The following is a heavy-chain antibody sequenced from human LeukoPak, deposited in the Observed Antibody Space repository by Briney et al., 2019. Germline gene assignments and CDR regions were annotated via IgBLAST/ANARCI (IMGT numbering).Heavy chain of an antibody. J-gene: IGHJ5*02. Sequence: SSETLSLTCTVSGGSVSSGSYYWSWIRQPPGKGLEWIGYIYYSGSTNYNPSLKSRVTISVDTSKNQFSLKLSSVTAADTAVYYCARAGGGYNYSWFDPWGQGTLVTVSS. V-gene: IGHV4-61*01. D-gene: IGHD5-24*01. CDR1: GGSVSSGSYY. CDR2: IYYSGST. CDR3: ARAGGGYNYSWFDP.